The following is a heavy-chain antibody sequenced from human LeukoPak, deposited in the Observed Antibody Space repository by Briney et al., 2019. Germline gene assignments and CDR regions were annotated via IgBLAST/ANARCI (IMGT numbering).Heavy chain of an antibody. CDR2: ISYDGSNK. CDR3: ATSIAALYYFDY. Sequence: GGSLRLSCAASGFTFSSYAMHWVRQAPGKGLEWVAVISYDGSNKYYADSVKGRFTISRDNSKNTLYLQMNSLRAEDTAVYYCATSIAALYYFDYWGQGTLVTVSS. J-gene: IGHJ4*02. D-gene: IGHD6-6*01. V-gene: IGHV3-30-3*01. CDR1: GFTFSSYA.